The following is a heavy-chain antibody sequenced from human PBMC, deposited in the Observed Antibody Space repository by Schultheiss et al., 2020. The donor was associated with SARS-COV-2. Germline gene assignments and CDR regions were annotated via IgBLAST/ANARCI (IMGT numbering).Heavy chain of an antibody. D-gene: IGHD3-10*01. CDR3: ARELWFGELSNAFDI. V-gene: IGHV4-34*01. CDR2: INHSGST. Sequence: SETLSLTCAVYGGSFSGYYWSWIRQPPGKGLEWIGEINHSGSTNYNPSLKSRVTISVDTSKNQFSLKLSSVTAADTAVYYCARELWFGELSNAFDIWGQGTMVTVSS. J-gene: IGHJ3*02. CDR1: GGSFSGYY.